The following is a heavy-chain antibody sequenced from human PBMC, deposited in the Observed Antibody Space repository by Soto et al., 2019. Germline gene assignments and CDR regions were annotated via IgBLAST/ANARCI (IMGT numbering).Heavy chain of an antibody. CDR3: AIPRRQQLAVFDY. D-gene: IGHD6-13*01. V-gene: IGHV3-23*01. CDR1: GFTFSSYA. CDR2: ISGSGGST. Sequence: GGSLRPSCAASGFTFSSYAMSWVRQAPGKGLEWVSAISGSGGSTYYADSVKGRFTISRDNSKNTLYLQMNSLRAEDTAVYYCAIPRRQQLAVFDYWGQGTLVTGSS. J-gene: IGHJ4*02.